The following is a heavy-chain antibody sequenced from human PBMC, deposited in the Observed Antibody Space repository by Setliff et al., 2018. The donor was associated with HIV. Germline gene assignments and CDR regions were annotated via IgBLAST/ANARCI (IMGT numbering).Heavy chain of an antibody. CDR3: AKDGWGYDYVGAYYFDY. Sequence: GGSLRLSCAASGFTFDDYTMHWVRQAPGKGLEWVSLISWDGDMTYYADSVKGRFTISRDNSKNSLYLQMNSLTTKDTGLYYCAKDGWGYDYVGAYYFDYWGQGTPVTVSS. CDR1: GFTFDDYT. CDR2: ISWDGDMT. D-gene: IGHD5-12*01. V-gene: IGHV3-43*01. J-gene: IGHJ4*02.